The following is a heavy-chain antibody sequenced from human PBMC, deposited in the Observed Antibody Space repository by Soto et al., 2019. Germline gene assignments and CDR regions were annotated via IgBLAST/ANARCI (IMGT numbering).Heavy chain of an antibody. CDR2: IIPIFGTA. J-gene: IGHJ6*02. CDR3: ARKGVVVVAATPGGNHYYRMDV. V-gene: IGHV1-69*06. CDR1: GGTFSSYA. Sequence: SVKVSCKASGGTFSSYAISWVRQAPGQGLEWMGGIIPIFGTANYAQKFQGRVTITADKSTSTAYMELSSLRSEDTAVYYCARKGVVVVAATPGGNHYYRMDVWGQGTTVTVSS. D-gene: IGHD2-15*01.